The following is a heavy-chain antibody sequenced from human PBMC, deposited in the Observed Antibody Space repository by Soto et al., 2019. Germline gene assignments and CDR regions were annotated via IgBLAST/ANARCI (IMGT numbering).Heavy chain of an antibody. CDR2: IWYDERNK. J-gene: IGHJ3*02. CDR1: GFTFSNYW. D-gene: IGHD6-19*01. CDR3: ARDGGTYGWGAFDI. Sequence: HPGGSLRLSCAASGFTFSNYWMHWVRQAPGKGLEWVAVIWYDERNKYYLDFVKGRFTISRDTSKNTVYLQMNSLGVEDTAMYFCARDGGTYGWGAFDIWGRGTMVTVS. V-gene: IGHV3-33*08.